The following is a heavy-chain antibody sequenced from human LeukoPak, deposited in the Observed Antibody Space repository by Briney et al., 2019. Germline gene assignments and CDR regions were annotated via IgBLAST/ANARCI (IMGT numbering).Heavy chain of an antibody. CDR1: GFTFSSSW. CDR2: INPDGNKK. J-gene: IGHJ4*02. D-gene: IGHD5-18*01. Sequence: GGSLRLSCAASGFTFSSSWMDWVRQAPGKGLEWVASINPDGNKKYSADSVKGRFTISRDNAENSLYLQMNSLRVEDTAFYYCARDLAYSRLDYWGQGMLVTVSS. CDR3: ARDLAYSRLDY. V-gene: IGHV3-7*01.